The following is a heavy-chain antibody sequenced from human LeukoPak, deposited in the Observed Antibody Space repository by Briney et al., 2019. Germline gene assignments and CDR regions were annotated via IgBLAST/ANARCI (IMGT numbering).Heavy chain of an antibody. CDR2: IWYDGSNK. V-gene: IGHV3-33*01. CDR3: ARGPGLSYYDSSGYYFDY. J-gene: IGHJ4*02. D-gene: IGHD3-22*01. Sequence: GGSLRLSCAASGFTFSSYGMHWVRQAPGKGLEWVAVIWYDGSNKYYADSVKGRFTISRDNSKNTLYLQMNSLRAEDTAVYYCARGPGLSYYDSSGYYFDYWGQGTLVTVSS. CDR1: GFTFSSYG.